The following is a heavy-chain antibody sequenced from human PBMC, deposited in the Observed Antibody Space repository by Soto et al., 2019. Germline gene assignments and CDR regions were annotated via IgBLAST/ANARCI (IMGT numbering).Heavy chain of an antibody. CDR1: GYTFTSYY. D-gene: IGHD3-16*01. CDR2: INPSGGST. V-gene: IGHV1-46*01. CDR3: ARDYGIEAGENWFDP. Sequence: QVQLVQSGAEVKKPGASVKVSCKASGYTFTSYYMHWVRQAPGQGLEWMGIINPSGGSTSYAQKFQGRVTMTRDTSTSTVYMELSSLRSEDTAVYYCARDYGIEAGENWFDPWGQGTLVTVSS. J-gene: IGHJ5*02.